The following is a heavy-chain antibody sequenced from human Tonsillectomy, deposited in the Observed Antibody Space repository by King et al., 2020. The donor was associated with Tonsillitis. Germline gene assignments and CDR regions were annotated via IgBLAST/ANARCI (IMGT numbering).Heavy chain of an antibody. V-gene: IGHV3-43*01. CDR2: ISWDGGST. Sequence: VQLVESGGVVVQPGGSLRLSCAASGFTFDDYTMHWVRQAPGKGLEWVSLISWDGGSTYYVDSVKGRFTISRDNSKNSLYLQMDSLRTEDTALYYCARGALVVITGGAFDIWGQGTMVTVSS. CDR1: GFTFDDYT. D-gene: IGHD3-22*01. J-gene: IGHJ3*02. CDR3: ARGALVVITGGAFDI.